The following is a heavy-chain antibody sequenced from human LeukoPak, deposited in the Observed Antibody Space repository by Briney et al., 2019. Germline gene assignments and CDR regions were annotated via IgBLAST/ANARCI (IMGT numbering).Heavy chain of an antibody. CDR2: ISGSGGST. V-gene: IGHV3-23*01. CDR3: ARDRLDAFDI. J-gene: IGHJ3*02. Sequence: GGSLRLSCAASGFTFSTYDMSWVRQAPGKGLEWVSEISGSGGSTYYADSVKGRFTISRDNSKNTLYLQMNSLRAEDTAVYYCARDRLDAFDIWGQGTMVTVSS. CDR1: GFTFSTYD.